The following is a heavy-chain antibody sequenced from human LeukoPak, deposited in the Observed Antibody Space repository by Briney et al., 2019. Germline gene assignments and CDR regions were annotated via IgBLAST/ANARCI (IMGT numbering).Heavy chain of an antibody. CDR3: ARDGSGFYLYNYMDV. V-gene: IGHV3-21*06. CDR1: GFTFTDYS. CDR2: ISTVSTYT. D-gene: IGHD6-25*01. Sequence: GGSLRLSCAPSGFTFTDYSMNWVRQAPGKGLEWVASISTVSTYTFYADSVKGRFSISRDNVRNLLYLQMSSLGAEDTAVYYCARDGSGFYLYNYMDVWGKGATVTVSS. J-gene: IGHJ6*03.